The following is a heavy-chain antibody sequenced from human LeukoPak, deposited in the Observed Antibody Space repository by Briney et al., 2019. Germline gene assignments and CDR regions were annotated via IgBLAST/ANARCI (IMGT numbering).Heavy chain of an antibody. CDR1: GYTFTGYY. J-gene: IGHJ4*02. Sequence: SVKVSCKASGYTFTGYYMHWVRQARGQRLEWIGWIVVGSGNTNYAQKFQERVTITRDMSTSTAYMELSSLRSEDTAVYYCAAVGTKWERTDYWGQGTLVTVSS. V-gene: IGHV1-58*02. CDR2: IVVGSGNT. D-gene: IGHD1-26*01. CDR3: AAVGTKWERTDY.